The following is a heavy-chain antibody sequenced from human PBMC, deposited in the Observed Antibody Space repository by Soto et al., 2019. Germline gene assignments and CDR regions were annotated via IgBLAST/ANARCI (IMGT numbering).Heavy chain of an antibody. CDR2: IINSDGST. V-gene: IGHV3-23*01. J-gene: IGHJ4*02. CDR3: AKVGVGAATDYFGN. D-gene: IGHD1-26*01. CDR1: GFTFSSSS. Sequence: GGSLRLSCAASGFTFSSSSISWVRQAPGKGLEWVSSIINSDGSTYYTDSVKGRFTISRDISKYTVYLQLNSLRADDTAKYYCAKVGVGAATDYFGNWGQGTLVTVSS.